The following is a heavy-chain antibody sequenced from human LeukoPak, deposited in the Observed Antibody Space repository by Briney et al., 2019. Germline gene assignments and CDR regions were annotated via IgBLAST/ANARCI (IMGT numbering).Heavy chain of an antibody. CDR3: ARETTVVTDTAWFDP. Sequence: GGSLRLSCAASGFTFSSYGMHWVRQAPGKGLEWVAFIRYDGSNKYYADSVKGRFTISRDNAKNSLFLQMDSLRAEDTAVYYCARETTVVTDTAWFDPWGQGTLVTVSS. CDR1: GFTFSSYG. V-gene: IGHV3-30*02. J-gene: IGHJ5*02. D-gene: IGHD4-23*01. CDR2: IRYDGSNK.